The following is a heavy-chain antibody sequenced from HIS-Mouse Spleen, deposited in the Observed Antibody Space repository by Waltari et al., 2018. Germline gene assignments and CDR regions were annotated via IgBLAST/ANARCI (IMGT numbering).Heavy chain of an antibody. CDR3: ARRLLTGDAFDI. J-gene: IGHJ3*02. V-gene: IGHV3-21*01. CDR1: GFTFSSYS. Sequence: EVQLVQSGGGLVKPGGSLRLSCAASGFTFSSYSMNWVRQAPGKGLGLVSSISSSSSYIYYADSVKGRFTISRDNAKNSLYLQMNSLRAEDTAVYYCARRLLTGDAFDIWGQGTMVTVSS. D-gene: IGHD7-27*01. CDR2: ISSSSSYI.